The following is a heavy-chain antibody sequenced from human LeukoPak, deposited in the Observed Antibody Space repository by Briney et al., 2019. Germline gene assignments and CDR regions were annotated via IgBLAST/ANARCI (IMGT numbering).Heavy chain of an antibody. J-gene: IGHJ4*02. CDR2: IYYSGST. D-gene: IGHD6-13*01. V-gene: IGHV4-59*12. CDR3: ARGLAAGY. Sequence: SETLSLTCTVSGGSINNSYWTWIRQPPGKGLEWIGHIYYSGSTYYNPSLRSRVTISVDTSKNQFSLKLSSVTAADTAVYYCARGLAAGYWGQGTLVTVSS. CDR1: GGSINNSY.